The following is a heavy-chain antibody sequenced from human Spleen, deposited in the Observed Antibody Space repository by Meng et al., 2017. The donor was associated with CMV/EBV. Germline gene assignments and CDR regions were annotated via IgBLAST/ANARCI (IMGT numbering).Heavy chain of an antibody. D-gene: IGHD2-21*01. CDR1: GFSLNTGGVG. CDR2: IYWIDDK. J-gene: IGHJ5*02. CDR3: AHTPIAGPEDWFDP. V-gene: IGHV2-5*01. Sequence: FSGFSLNTGGVGVGWIRQPPGKALEWLALIYWIDDKRYSPSLKSRLTITRDTSNNQVVLTMTNMDPVDTATYYCAHTPIAGPEDWFDPWGQGTLVTVSS.